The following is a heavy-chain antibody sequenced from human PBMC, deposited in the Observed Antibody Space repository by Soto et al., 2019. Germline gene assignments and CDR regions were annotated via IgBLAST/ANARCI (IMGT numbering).Heavy chain of an antibody. CDR3: AKGISTTNFSYFDY. CDR2: ISWNSGNI. Sequence: EVQLVESGGGLVQPGRSLRLSCGASGFTFDDYAMHWVRQAPGKGLEWVSSISWNSGNIGYADSVKGRFIISRDNAKNSLYLQMNSLRPEVTALYYCAKGISTTNFSYFDYWGQGTQVTVSS. J-gene: IGHJ4*02. CDR1: GFTFDDYA. D-gene: IGHD2-2*01. V-gene: IGHV3-9*01.